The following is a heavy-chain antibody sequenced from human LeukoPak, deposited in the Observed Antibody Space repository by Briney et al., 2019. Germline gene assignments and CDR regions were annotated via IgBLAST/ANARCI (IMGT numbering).Heavy chain of an antibody. CDR2: ISLSGGST. CDR1: GSTFSSYA. V-gene: IGHV3-23*01. CDR3: AKKRGPTVVTPADY. Sequence: GGSLRLSCAASGSTFSSYAMSWVRQAPGKGLEWVSGISLSGGSTYYADSVKGRFTISRDNSKNTLYLQMNSLRAEDTAIYYCAKKRGPTVVTPADYWGQGTLVTVSS. D-gene: IGHD4-23*01. J-gene: IGHJ4*02.